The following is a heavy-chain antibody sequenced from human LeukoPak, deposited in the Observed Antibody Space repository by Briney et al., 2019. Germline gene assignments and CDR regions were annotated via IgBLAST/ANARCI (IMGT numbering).Heavy chain of an antibody. J-gene: IGHJ6*03. CDR1: GGSFSNYY. Sequence: SSETLSLTCAVYGGSFSNYYWSWIRQPPGKGLEWIGQINASGRINYNPSLMSRVTVSVDTSKNQFSLMLTSVTATDTAVYYWARRWNYGRNYYIDVWGNGATVSVSS. V-gene: IGHV4-34*01. D-gene: IGHD1-7*01. CDR2: INASGRI. CDR3: ARRWNYGRNYYIDV.